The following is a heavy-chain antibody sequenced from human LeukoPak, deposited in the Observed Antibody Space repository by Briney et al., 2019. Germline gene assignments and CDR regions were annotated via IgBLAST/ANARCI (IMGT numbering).Heavy chain of an antibody. V-gene: IGHV5-51*01. D-gene: IGHD3-16*01. CDR1: GYSFTSYW. J-gene: IGHJ3*02. Sequence: GESLKISCKGSGYSFTSYWIGWVRQMPGKGLEWMGIIYPGDSDTRYSPSFQGQVTISADKSISTAYLQWSSLKASDTAMYYCARSLGVPGGEPDAFDIWGQGTMVTVSS. CDR2: IYPGDSDT. CDR3: ARSLGVPGGEPDAFDI.